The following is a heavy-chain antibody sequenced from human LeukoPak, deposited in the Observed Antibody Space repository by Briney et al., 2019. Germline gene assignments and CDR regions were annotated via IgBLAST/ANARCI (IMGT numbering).Heavy chain of an antibody. CDR3: ARRATAAGYTIDY. CDR2: INPKSGGT. Sequence: ASVKVSCKASGYPFNDYYIHWVRQAPGQGLEWMGWINPKSGGTNFAQKFQGRVTMTKDTSITTAYMELSRLTSDDTAAYYCARRATAAGYTIDYWGQGALVTVSS. J-gene: IGHJ4*02. CDR1: GYPFNDYY. D-gene: IGHD5-24*01. V-gene: IGHV1-2*02.